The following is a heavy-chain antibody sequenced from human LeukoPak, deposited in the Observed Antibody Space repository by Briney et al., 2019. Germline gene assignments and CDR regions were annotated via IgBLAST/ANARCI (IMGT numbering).Heavy chain of an antibody. CDR2: IYHSGST. CDR1: GYSISSGYY. J-gene: IGHJ4*02. V-gene: IGHV4-38-2*02. CDR3: ARGGDRSFDY. Sequence: KPSETLSLTCTVSGYSISSGYYWGWIRQPPGKGLEWIGSIYHSGSTYYNPSLKSRVTISVDTSKNQFSLKLSSVTAADTAVYYCARGGDRSFDYWGQGTLVTVSS. D-gene: IGHD3-10*01.